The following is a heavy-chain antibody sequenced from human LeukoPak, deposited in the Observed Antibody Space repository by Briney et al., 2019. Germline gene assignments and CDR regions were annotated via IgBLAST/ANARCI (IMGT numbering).Heavy chain of an antibody. CDR3: AKVGQSSWYEGDYFDY. CDR2: ISWNSDTV. D-gene: IGHD6-13*01. V-gene: IGHV3-9*01. CDR1: GFTFDDHA. Sequence: GGSLRLSCGASGFTFDDHAMHWVRQAPGKGLEWVSGISWNSDTVLYADSVKGRFTISRDNAKNSLYLQMNSLRAEDTALYYCAKVGQSSWYEGDYFDYWGQGTLVTVSS. J-gene: IGHJ4*02.